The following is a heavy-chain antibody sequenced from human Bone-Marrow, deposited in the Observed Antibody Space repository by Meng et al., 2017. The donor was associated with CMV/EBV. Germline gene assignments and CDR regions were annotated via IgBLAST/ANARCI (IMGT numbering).Heavy chain of an antibody. CDR2: ISSGSSYI. V-gene: IGHV3-21*01. CDR1: GFAFSSYT. D-gene: IGHD2-21*01. J-gene: IGHJ3*02. CDR3: ARPPPSFGIAYCGGDCYSTGIAFDI. Sequence: GGSLRLSCTASGFAFSSYTMNWVRQAPGKGLEWVSSISSGSSYIYYAGSVKGRFTITRDNAKNSLYLQMNSLRAEDTAVYYCARPPPSFGIAYCGGDCYSTGIAFDIWGQGTMVTVSS.